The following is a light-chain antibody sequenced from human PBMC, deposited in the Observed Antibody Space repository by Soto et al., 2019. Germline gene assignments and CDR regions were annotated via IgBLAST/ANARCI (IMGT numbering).Light chain of an antibody. CDR2: KAS. CDR3: QQYNSTWT. Sequence: DIPMTPSPSTLSASVGYRVTITCRASQSISSWLAWYQQKPGKAPXFLIYKASSLESGVPSRFSGSGSGTEFTLTISSLQPDDFATYYCQQYNSTWTFGQGTKVDIK. V-gene: IGKV1-5*03. J-gene: IGKJ1*01. CDR1: QSISSW.